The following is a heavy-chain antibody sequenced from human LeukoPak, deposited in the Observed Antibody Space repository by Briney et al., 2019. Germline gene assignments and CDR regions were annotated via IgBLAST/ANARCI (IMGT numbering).Heavy chain of an antibody. CDR3: SGSFGELTFFDY. D-gene: IGHD3-10*01. CDR2: IRSKTYGGTT. V-gene: IGHV3-49*04. J-gene: IGHJ4*02. CDR1: GFTFSSYE. Sequence: PGGSLRLSCAASGFTFSSYEMNWVRQAPGKGLEWVGFIRSKTYGGTTEYAASVKGRFIISRDDSKSIAYLQMNSLKTEDTAVYYCSGSFGELTFFDYWGQGTLVTVSS.